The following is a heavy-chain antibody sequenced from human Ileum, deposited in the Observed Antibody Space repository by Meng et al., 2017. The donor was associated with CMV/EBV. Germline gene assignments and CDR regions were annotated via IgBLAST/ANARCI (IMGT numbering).Heavy chain of an antibody. CDR2: INHSGST. CDR3: ARDGPYYFDY. V-gene: IGHV4-34*01. Sequence: SETLSLTCAVYGGSFSGYYWSWIRQPPGKGLEWIGEINHSGSTNYNPSLKSRVTISVDTSKNQFSLKLSSVTAADTAVYYCARDGPYYFDYWGQRTLVTVSS. J-gene: IGHJ4*02. CDR1: GGSFSGYY.